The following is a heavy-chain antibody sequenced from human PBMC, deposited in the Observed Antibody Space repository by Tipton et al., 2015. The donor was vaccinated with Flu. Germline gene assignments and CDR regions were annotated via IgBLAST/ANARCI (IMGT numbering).Heavy chain of an antibody. J-gene: IGHJ6*02. CDR1: GYSFSNYW. CDR3: ARSRGIDRRWVDYYYYGMDV. Sequence: QLVQSGAEVKKPGESLKISCKGYGYSFSNYWIGWVRQMPGKGLEWMGIIYADDSDTRYSPSFQGQVTISVDKSISTAYLQWSSLKASDTAMYYCARSRGIDRRWVDYYYYGMDVWGQGTTVTVSS. V-gene: IGHV5-51*01. D-gene: IGHD3-16*01. CDR2: IYADDSDT.